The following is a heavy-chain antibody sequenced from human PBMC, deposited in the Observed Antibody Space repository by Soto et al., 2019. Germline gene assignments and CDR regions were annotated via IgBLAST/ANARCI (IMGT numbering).Heavy chain of an antibody. D-gene: IGHD3-22*01. CDR2: ISAYNGNT. Sequence: ASVKVSCKASGYTFTSYGISWVRQAPGQGLEWMGWISAYNGNTNYAQKLQGRVTMTTDTSTSTAYMELRSLRSDDTAVYYCARDGDYYDSSGYYDNWFDPWGQGTLVTVSS. CDR1: GYTFTSYG. V-gene: IGHV1-18*01. CDR3: ARDGDYYDSSGYYDNWFDP. J-gene: IGHJ5*02.